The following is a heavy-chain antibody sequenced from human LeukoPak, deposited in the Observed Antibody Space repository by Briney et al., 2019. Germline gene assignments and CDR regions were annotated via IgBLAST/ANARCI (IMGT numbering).Heavy chain of an antibody. CDR1: GFTFSSYG. CDR3: ANTKWGYFDY. V-gene: IGHV3-30*02. CDR2: IRYDGSNK. Sequence: SGGSLRLSCAASGFTFSSYGMHWVRQAPGKELEWVAFIRYDGSNKYYADSVKGRFTISRDNSKNTLYLQMNSLRAEDTAVYYCANTKWGYFDYWGQGTLVTVSS. D-gene: IGHD7-27*01. J-gene: IGHJ4*02.